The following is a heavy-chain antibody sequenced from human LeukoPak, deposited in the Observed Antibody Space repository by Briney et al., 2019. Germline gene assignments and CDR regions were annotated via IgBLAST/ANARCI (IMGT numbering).Heavy chain of an antibody. V-gene: IGHV6-1*01. J-gene: IGHJ4*02. Sequence: SQTLSLTCAISGDSVSSNTAAWNWIRQSPSRGLEWLGRTYYRSKWYNDYAVSVKSRIHINPDTSKNQFSLQLNSVTPEDRAVYYCARMECSGTTCSLDNWGQGTPVTVSS. CDR3: ARMECSGTTCSLDN. CDR2: TYYRSKWYN. D-gene: IGHD2-2*01. CDR1: GDSVSSNTAA.